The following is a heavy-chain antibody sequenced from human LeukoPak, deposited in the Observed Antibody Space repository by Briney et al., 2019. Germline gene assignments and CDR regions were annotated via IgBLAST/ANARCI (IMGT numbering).Heavy chain of an antibody. Sequence: GGSLRLSCAASGFTFSSYSMNWVRQPPGKGLEWVSSISSSSRHIYYADSVKGRFTIFRDDAKNSLFLQMDSLRVEDTAMYYCVRDFSTVTTAYLHHWGQGTLLTVSS. D-gene: IGHD4-17*01. CDR2: ISSSSRHI. CDR3: VRDFSTVTTAYLHH. CDR1: GFTFSSYS. V-gene: IGHV3-21*04. J-gene: IGHJ1*01.